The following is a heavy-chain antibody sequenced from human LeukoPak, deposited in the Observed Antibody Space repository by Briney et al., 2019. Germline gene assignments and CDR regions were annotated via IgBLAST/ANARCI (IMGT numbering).Heavy chain of an antibody. CDR2: FDPEDGET. V-gene: IGHV1-24*01. Sequence: ASVKVSCKVSGYTLTELSMHWVRQAPGKGLEWMGGFDPEDGETIYAQKFQGRVTMTEDTSTDTAYMELSSLRSEDTAVYYCAHRRIAAAGNNFDYWGQGTLVTVSS. CDR3: AHRRIAAAGNNFDY. D-gene: IGHD6-13*01. J-gene: IGHJ4*02. CDR1: GYTLTELS.